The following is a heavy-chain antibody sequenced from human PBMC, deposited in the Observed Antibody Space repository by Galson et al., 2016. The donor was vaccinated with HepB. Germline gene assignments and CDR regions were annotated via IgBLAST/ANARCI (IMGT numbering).Heavy chain of an antibody. Sequence: SVKVSCKASGYTFTDYYMHWVRQAPGQGPEWMGWINCKSGGTKFAPNFQGRVTMTRDTSISTAYMELGRLRLDDSAVYYCTRGIIGGYDFDYWGQGALVTVSP. J-gene: IGHJ4*02. D-gene: IGHD3-16*01. CDR2: INCKSGGT. CDR1: GYTFTDYY. CDR3: TRGIIGGYDFDY. V-gene: IGHV1-2*02.